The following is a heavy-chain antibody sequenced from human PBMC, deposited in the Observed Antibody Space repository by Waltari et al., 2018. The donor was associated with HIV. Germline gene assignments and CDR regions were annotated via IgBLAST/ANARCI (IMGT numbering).Heavy chain of an antibody. Sequence: EVQLVESGGGLVQPGRSLRLSCTASGLSFGDYALSWFRTGPGKGLEWVGFIRSKAYGGSTEHAAAVKGRFTISRDDSKSIAYLQMNSLKTEDTAVYYCTRDRSRDGYNSRYWGQGTLVTVSS. CDR3: TRDRSRDGYNSRY. CDR2: IRSKAYGGST. V-gene: IGHV3-49*03. J-gene: IGHJ4*02. D-gene: IGHD5-12*01. CDR1: GLSFGDYA.